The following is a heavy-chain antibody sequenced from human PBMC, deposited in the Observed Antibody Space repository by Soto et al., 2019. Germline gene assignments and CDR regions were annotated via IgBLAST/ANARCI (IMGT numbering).Heavy chain of an antibody. CDR3: XAAYSNSWHNFVY. D-gene: IGHD6-13*01. Sequence: QVQLVESGGGVVQPGRSLRLSCAASGFSFRDYAMHWVRQAPGKGLEWVAIISYDASSKYNADSVKGRFTISRDNSKNTLYLQMNSLRTEXTXVXXXXAAYSNSWHNFVYWGQGTLVTVSS. CDR1: GFSFRDYA. J-gene: IGHJ4*02. V-gene: IGHV3-30-3*01. CDR2: ISYDASSK.